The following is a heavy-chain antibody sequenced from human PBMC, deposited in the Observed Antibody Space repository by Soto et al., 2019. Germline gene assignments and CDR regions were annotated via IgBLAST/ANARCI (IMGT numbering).Heavy chain of an antibody. D-gene: IGHD3-3*01. Sequence: QVQLVQSGAEVKKPGSSVKVSCKASGGTFSSYAISWVRQAPGQGLEWMGGIIPIFGTANYAQKFQGRVTITADKSTSTAYMELSSLRSEDTAVYYCSRLGYDFWSGYYRSWFDPWGQGTLVTVSS. J-gene: IGHJ5*02. CDR3: SRLGYDFWSGYYRSWFDP. CDR2: IIPIFGTA. V-gene: IGHV1-69*06. CDR1: GGTFSSYA.